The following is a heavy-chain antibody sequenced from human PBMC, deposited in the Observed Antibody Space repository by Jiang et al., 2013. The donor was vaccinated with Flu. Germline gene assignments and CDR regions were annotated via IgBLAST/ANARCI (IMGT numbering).Heavy chain of an antibody. CDR2: IYLRNGGT. D-gene: IGHD2-21*02. CDR1: GVSMGKNDW. Sequence: GSGLVKPWETLSLTCAVSGVSMGKNDWWSWVRQTPGKGLEWIGQIYLRNGGTTYNPPLQSRVTISADRSRNQLSLQLNSVTAADTAVYHCVRNGDFSLKDWGQGVLVTVSS. J-gene: IGHJ4*02. CDR3: VRNGDFSLKD. V-gene: IGHV4-4*02.